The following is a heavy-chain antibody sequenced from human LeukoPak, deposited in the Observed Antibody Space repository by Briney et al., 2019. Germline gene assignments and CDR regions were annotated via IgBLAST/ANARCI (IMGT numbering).Heavy chain of an antibody. CDR1: GDSISGYY. CDR2: FYYSGST. V-gene: IGHV4-59*01. CDR3: VRARPDYYYGLDV. J-gene: IGHJ6*02. Sequence: PSETLSLTCTVSGDSISGYYWSWIRQPPGKGLEWIGYFYYSGSTNYNPSLKSRVTISVDTSKNLFSLKLSSVTAADTAVYYCVRARPDYYYGLDVWGPGTMVTVSS.